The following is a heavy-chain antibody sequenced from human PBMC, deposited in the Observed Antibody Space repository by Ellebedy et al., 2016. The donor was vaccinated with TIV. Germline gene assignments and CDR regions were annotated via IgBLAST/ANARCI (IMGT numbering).Heavy chain of an antibody. CDR1: GYSFTTYA. D-gene: IGHD3-10*01. J-gene: IGHJ4*02. V-gene: IGHV1-3*01. CDR3: ARAPMVRGVVPHFDY. CDR2: INPGNGNT. Sequence: ASVKVSXXASGYSFTTYAIHWVRQAPGQRLEWMAWINPGNGNTKYSPKFQDRVTISRDTSASIAYMDVSNLRSEDTAVYYCARAPMVRGVVPHFDYWGQGTLVTVSS.